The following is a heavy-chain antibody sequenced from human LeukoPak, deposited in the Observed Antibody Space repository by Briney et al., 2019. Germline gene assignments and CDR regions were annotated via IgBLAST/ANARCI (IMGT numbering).Heavy chain of an antibody. Sequence: GESLKISCKGSGYSFTSYWIGWVRQMPGKGLEWMGIIYPGDSDTRYSPSFQGQVTISADKSISTAYLQWSSLKASDTAIYYCARRTVEAYYDILTGYYATYAFDIWGQGTMVTVSS. CDR2: IYPGDSDT. D-gene: IGHD3-9*01. CDR1: GYSFTSYW. V-gene: IGHV5-51*01. CDR3: ARRTVEAYYDILTGYYATYAFDI. J-gene: IGHJ3*02.